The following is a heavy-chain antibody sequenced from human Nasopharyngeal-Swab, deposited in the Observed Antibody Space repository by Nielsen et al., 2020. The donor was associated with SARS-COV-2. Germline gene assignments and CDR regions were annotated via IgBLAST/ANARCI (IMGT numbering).Heavy chain of an antibody. CDR1: GGSISSYY. Sequence: SETLSLTCTVSGGSISSYYWSWIRQPAGKGLEWIGRIYTSGSTNYNPSLKSRVTMSVDTSKNQFSLKLSSVTAADTAVYYCAGCSSSWGHFDYWGQGTLVTVSS. V-gene: IGHV4-4*07. CDR3: AGCSSSWGHFDY. D-gene: IGHD6-13*01. J-gene: IGHJ4*02. CDR2: IYTSGST.